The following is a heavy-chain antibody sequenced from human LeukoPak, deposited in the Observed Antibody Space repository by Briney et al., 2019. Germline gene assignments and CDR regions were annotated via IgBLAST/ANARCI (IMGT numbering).Heavy chain of an antibody. D-gene: IGHD3-10*01. V-gene: IGHV4-39*07. CDR3: ARGRGVYGSGHHYYYYMDV. CDR1: GGSIGGSGYF. CDR2: IYSSGST. Sequence: PSETLSLTCTVSGGSIGGSGYFWAWIRQPPGKGLEWIGGIYSSGSTYFNPSLKSRVTMSVDTSKNQFSLKLSSVTAADAAVYYCARGRGVYGSGHHYYYYMDVWGKGTTVTVSS. J-gene: IGHJ6*03.